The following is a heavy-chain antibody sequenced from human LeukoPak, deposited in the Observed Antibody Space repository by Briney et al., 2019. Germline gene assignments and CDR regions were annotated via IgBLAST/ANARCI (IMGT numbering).Heavy chain of an antibody. CDR2: ITSSASRI. D-gene: IGHD1-14*01. CDR1: VFTFSIYD. J-gene: IGHJ6*03. Sequence: PGGSLRLSCAASVFTFSIYDMHWVRQAPGKGGEWFSSITSSASRIHYADSVKGRFTISRDNAKKSLYLQMNSLRGDDTAVYYCAREGYGTREDRDYYYIDVWGKGTTVAVSS. V-gene: IGHV3-48*04. CDR3: AREGYGTREDRDYYYIDV.